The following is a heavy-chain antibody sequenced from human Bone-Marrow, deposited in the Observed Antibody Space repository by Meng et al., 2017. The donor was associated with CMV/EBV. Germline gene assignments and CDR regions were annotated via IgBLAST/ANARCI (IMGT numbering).Heavy chain of an antibody. J-gene: IGHJ5*02. CDR1: GGSISSGGYY. D-gene: IGHD2-2*01. CDR3: ARLLGYCSSTSCQFDP. V-gene: IGHV4-31*03. CDR2: IYYSGST. Sequence: LRLSCTVSGGSISSGGYYWSWIRQHPGKGLEWIGYIYYSGSTYYNPSLKCRVTISVDTSKNQFSLKLSSVTAADTAVYYCARLLGYCSSTSCQFDPWGQGTLVTVSS.